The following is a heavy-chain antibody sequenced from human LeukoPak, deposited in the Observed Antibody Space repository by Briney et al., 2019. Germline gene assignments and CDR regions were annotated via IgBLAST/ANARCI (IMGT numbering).Heavy chain of an antibody. J-gene: IGHJ4*02. CDR3: ARGRYYDYVWGSPKVY. CDR2: ISAYNGNT. Sequence: ASVKVSCKASGYTFTSYGISWVRQAPGQGLEWMGWISAYNGNTNYAQKLQGRVTMTTDTSTSTAYMELRSLRSEDTAVYYCARGRYYDYVWGSPKVYWGQGTLVTVSS. D-gene: IGHD3-16*01. CDR1: GYTFTSYG. V-gene: IGHV1-18*01.